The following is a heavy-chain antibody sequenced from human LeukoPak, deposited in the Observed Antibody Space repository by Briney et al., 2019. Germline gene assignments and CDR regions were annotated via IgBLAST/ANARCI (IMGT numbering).Heavy chain of an antibody. D-gene: IGHD2-15*01. V-gene: IGHV1-2*02. Sequence: ASVKDSCKASRYTFTGYYMHWVRQAPGHGLEWMGWINPYSGGTHYAQSFQGRVTMTMDTPISPANMKLSGQRYDGPPVYYCVRVVWPSEVVVAATRRRAFDIWGQGTMVSVSS. CDR2: INPYSGGT. CDR3: VRVVWPSEVVVAATRRRAFDI. CDR1: RYTFTGYY. J-gene: IGHJ3*02.